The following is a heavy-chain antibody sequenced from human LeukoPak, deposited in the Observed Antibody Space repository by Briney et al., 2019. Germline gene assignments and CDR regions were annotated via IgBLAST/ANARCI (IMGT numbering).Heavy chain of an antibody. D-gene: IGHD3-22*01. J-gene: IGHJ4*02. V-gene: IGHV1-69*05. CDR2: IIPIFGTA. CDR1: GGTFSSYA. CDR3: AREAGYYYDSSGYRKDY. Sequence: GASVKVSCKASGGTFSSYAISWVRQAPGQGLEWMGGIIPIFGTANYAQKFQGRVTITTDESTSTAYMELRSLRSDDTAVYYCAREAGYYYDSSGYRKDYWGQGTLVTVSS.